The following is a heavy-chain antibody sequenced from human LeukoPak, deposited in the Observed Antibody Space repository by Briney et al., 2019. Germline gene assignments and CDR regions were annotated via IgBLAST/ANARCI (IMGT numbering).Heavy chain of an antibody. D-gene: IGHD6-19*01. CDR1: GGSISSNNYY. J-gene: IGHJ6*03. CDR2: IYYSGST. V-gene: IGHV4-39*07. CDR3: ARDPLAGSMDV. Sequence: SETLSLTCTVSGGSISSNNYYWGWIRQPPGKGLEWIGRIYYSGSTCYNPSLKSRFTISVDTSKNQFSLKLSSVTAADTAVYYRARDPLAGSMDVWGKGTTVTVSS.